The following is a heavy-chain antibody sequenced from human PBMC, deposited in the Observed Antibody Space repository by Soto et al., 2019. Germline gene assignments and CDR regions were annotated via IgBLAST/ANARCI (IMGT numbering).Heavy chain of an antibody. D-gene: IGHD2-2*02. V-gene: IGHV3-23*01. Sequence: EVQLLESGGGLVQPGGSLRLSCAASGLTFSSYAMTWVRQAPGMGLEWVSLISGGGDGTYYADSVKGRFTISRDNSKNTLYLQMISLRAEDTAVYYCAKARGAYRADDFDYWGQGTPVAVST. CDR3: AKARGAYRADDFDY. J-gene: IGHJ4*02. CDR2: ISGGGDGT. CDR1: GLTFSSYA.